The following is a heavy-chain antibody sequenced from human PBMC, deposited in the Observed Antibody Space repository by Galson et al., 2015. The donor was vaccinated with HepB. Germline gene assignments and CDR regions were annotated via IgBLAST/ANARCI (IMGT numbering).Heavy chain of an antibody. CDR1: GFTFSNYA. CDR2: ISDSGGST. Sequence: SLRLSCAASGFTFSNYAMSWVRQAPGKGLEWVSSISDSGGSTSFADSVKGRFTISRDNSKNTLYLQMSSLRAEDTALYYCAKVIKAQFSSAWYDYWGQGTLVTVSS. J-gene: IGHJ4*02. CDR3: AKVIKAQFSSAWYDY. D-gene: IGHD6-19*01. V-gene: IGHV3-23*01.